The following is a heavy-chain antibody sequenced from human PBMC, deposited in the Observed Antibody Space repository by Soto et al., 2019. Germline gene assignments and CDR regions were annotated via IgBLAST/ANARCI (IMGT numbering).Heavy chain of an antibody. V-gene: IGHV1-46*03. Sequence: ASVKVSCNASGYTYTSYYMHWVRQAPGQGLEWMGIINPSGGSTSYAQKFQGRVIMTRDTSTSTVYMELSSLRSEDTAVYYCARDGLITMVRGVITNNWFGPWAQGTLVTVSS. J-gene: IGHJ5*02. D-gene: IGHD3-10*01. CDR2: INPSGGST. CDR3: ARDGLITMVRGVITNNWFGP. CDR1: GYTYTSYY.